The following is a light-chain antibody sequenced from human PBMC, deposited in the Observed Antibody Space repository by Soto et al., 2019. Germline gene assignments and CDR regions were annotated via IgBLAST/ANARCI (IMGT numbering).Light chain of an antibody. CDR2: VAS. CDR3: QQYGSSPWT. J-gene: IGKJ1*01. V-gene: IGKV3-20*01. CDR1: QSVSSSY. Sequence: EIVLTQSPGTLSLSPGERATLSCRASQSVSSSYLAWYQQKPGQAPSLLIYVASSRAPGIPDRFSGSGSGTDFALTISRREPEDFAVYYCQQYGSSPWTFGQGTKVEIK.